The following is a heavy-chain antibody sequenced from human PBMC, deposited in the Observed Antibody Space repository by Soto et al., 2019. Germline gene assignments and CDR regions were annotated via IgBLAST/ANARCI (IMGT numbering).Heavy chain of an antibody. Sequence: SETLSLTCTVSGGSISSYFWSWIRQPPGKGMEWIGYIYYSGSTNYSPSLKSRVTISVDTSKNQFSLKLSSVTAADTAVYYCARDWGYDSSGYPYYYYGMDVWGQGTTVTVSS. CDR2: IYYSGST. CDR3: ARDWGYDSSGYPYYYYGMDV. J-gene: IGHJ6*02. V-gene: IGHV4-59*01. CDR1: GGSISSYF. D-gene: IGHD3-22*01.